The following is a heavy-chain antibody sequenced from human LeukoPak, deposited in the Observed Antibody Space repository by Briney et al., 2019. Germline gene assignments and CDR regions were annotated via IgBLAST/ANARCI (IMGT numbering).Heavy chain of an antibody. CDR2: ISSSGSPI. CDR3: AKGNFLRAYSAFDY. Sequence: GGSLRLSCAASGFTFSDYYMSWIRQAPGKGLECVSYISSSGSPIYYADSVKGRFTISRDNAKNSLYLQMNSLRAEDTAVYYCAKGNFLRAYSAFDYWGQGTLVTVSS. CDR1: GFTFSDYY. V-gene: IGHV3-11*01. J-gene: IGHJ4*02. D-gene: IGHD5-12*01.